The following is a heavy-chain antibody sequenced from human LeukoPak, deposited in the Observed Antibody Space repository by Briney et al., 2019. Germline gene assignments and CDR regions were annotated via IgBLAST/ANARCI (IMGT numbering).Heavy chain of an antibody. D-gene: IGHD3-22*01. CDR1: GYTFTSYY. CDR3: ARVREDYYDSSGYYYSIYFDY. J-gene: IGHJ4*02. CDR2: INPSGGST. V-gene: IGHV1-46*01. Sequence: GASVKVSCKASGYTFTSYYMHWVRQAPGQGLEWMGIINPSGGSTSYAQKFQGRVTMTRDTSISTAYMELSRLRSDDTAVYYCARVREDYYDSSGYYYSIYFDYWGQGTLVTVSS.